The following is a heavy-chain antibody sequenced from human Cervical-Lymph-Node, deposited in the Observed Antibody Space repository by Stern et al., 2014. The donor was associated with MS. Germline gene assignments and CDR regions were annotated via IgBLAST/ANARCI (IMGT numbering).Heavy chain of an antibody. J-gene: IGHJ4*02. V-gene: IGHV4-39*01. Sequence: VQLVESGPGLVKPSETLSLTCSVSGGSISRSTYYWGWIRQPPGKGLEWIGSIYYSGTTSYNPSLKSRVTIDTSTNPFSLRLTSVTAADTAVYYCARHDGWLPHYWSQGTLVTVSS. CDR1: GGSISRSTYY. CDR2: IYYSGTT. D-gene: IGHD5-12*01. CDR3: ARHDGWLPHY.